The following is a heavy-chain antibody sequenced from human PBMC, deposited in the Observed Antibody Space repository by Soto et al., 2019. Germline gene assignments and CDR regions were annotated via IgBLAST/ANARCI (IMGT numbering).Heavy chain of an antibody. CDR3: ARATMVRGVIPVRGYYYYYGMDV. CDR2: INPNSGGT. J-gene: IGHJ6*02. CDR1: GYTFTGYY. D-gene: IGHD3-10*01. V-gene: IGHV1-2*04. Sequence: QVQLVQSGAEVKKPGASVKVSCKASGYTFTGYYMHWVRQAPGQGLEWMGWINPNSGGTNYAQKFQGWVTMTRDTSSNTAYVELSSRRSDDTAVYYCARATMVRGVIPVRGYYYYYGMDVWGQGTTVTVSS.